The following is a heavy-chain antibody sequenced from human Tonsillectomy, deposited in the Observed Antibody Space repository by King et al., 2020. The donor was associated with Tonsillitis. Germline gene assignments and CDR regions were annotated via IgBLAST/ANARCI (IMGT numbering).Heavy chain of an antibody. Sequence: VQLQESGPGLVKPSETLSLTCAVSGYSISSGYYWGWIRQPPGKGLEWIGSIYHSGSTYYNPSLKSRVTISVDTSKNHFSLKLSSVTAADTAVYYCARRCYGDLSFAYWGQGTLVTVSS. V-gene: IGHV4-38-2*01. CDR2: IYHSGST. J-gene: IGHJ4*02. CDR3: ARRCYGDLSFAY. D-gene: IGHD4-17*01. CDR1: GYSISSGYY.